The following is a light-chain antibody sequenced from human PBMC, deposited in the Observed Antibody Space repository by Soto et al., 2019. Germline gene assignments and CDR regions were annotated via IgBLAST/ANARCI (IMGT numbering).Light chain of an antibody. V-gene: IGKV3-11*01. CDR3: HQCDSCPLS. CDR1: QSVSTY. CDR2: DAS. J-gene: IGKJ4*01. Sequence: EVVLTQSPASLSLSPGERATLSCRASQSVSTYLVWYQQKPGQAPRLLIYDASNRATGIPARFSGSGSGTDFTLTISSLEPEDSAVYYCHQCDSCPLSIGGGTTVEIK.